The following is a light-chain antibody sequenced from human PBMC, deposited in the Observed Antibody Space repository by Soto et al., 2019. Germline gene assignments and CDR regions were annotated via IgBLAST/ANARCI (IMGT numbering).Light chain of an antibody. J-gene: IGKJ5*01. CDR3: QQSYRTPT. CDR2: DAA. V-gene: IGKV1-5*01. Sequence: DIQMTQSPSTLSASVGDRVTITCRASQSVSIWLAWYQQKPGKAPRLLIYDAASLKTGVPSRFSGSGSGTNFTLTISSLQPDDFATYYCQQSYRTPTFGQGTLLEIK. CDR1: QSVSIW.